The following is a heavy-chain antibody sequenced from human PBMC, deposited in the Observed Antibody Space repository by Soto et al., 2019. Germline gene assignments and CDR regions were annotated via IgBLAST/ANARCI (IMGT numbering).Heavy chain of an antibody. D-gene: IGHD3-10*01. Sequence: QLQLQESGPGLVKPSETLSLTCTVSGGSISSSSYYWGWIRQPPGKGLEWIGSIYYSGSTSYTPPLKSPVTISVDTPKNPFSLKLSSVTAADTAVYSCARVGALWFGEGGDYWGQGTLVTVSS. CDR1: GGSISSSSYY. CDR3: ARVGALWFGEGGDY. V-gene: IGHV4-39*01. J-gene: IGHJ4*02. CDR2: IYYSGST.